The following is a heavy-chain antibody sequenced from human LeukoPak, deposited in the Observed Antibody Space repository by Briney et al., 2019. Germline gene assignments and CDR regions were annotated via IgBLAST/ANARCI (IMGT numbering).Heavy chain of an antibody. CDR2: ISWNSGSI. J-gene: IGHJ5*02. CDR3: AKGVLPSLAAEFDP. V-gene: IGHV3-9*03. CDR1: GFTFDDYA. D-gene: IGHD6-13*01. Sequence: GRSLRLSCAASGFTFDDYAMHWVRQAPGKGLEWVSGISWNSGSIGYADSVKGRFTISRDNAKNSLYLQMNSLRAEDMALYYCAKGVLPSLAAEFDPWGQGTLVTVSS.